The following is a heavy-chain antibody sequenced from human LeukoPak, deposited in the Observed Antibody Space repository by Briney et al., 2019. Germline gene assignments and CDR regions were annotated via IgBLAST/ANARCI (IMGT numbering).Heavy chain of an antibody. CDR3: AKDESVSGWYHYFDY. Sequence: GGSLRLSCAASGFTFSSYAVSWVRQAPGKGLEWVSTISGSGDSTYYADSVKGRFTISRDNSKNTLYLQMNSLRAEDTAVYYCAKDESVSGWYHYFDYWGQGTLVTVSS. D-gene: IGHD6-19*01. CDR2: ISGSGDST. V-gene: IGHV3-23*01. J-gene: IGHJ4*02. CDR1: GFTFSSYA.